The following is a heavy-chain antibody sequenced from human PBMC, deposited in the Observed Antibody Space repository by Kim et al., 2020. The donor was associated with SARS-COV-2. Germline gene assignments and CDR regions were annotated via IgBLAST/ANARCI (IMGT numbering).Heavy chain of an antibody. V-gene: IGHV4-39*01. CDR3: ARQDNQGFGELFYYYGMDV. J-gene: IGHJ6*02. D-gene: IGHD3-10*01. Sequence: SRVTISVDTSKNQFSLRLSSVTAADTAVYYCARQDNQGFGELFYYYGMDVWGQGTTVTVSS.